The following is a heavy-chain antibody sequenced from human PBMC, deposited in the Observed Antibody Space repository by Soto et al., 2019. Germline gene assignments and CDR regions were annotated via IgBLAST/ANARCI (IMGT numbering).Heavy chain of an antibody. CDR1: GFTFSSYW. J-gene: IGHJ3*02. CDR2: IKQDGSEK. D-gene: IGHD3-3*01. V-gene: IGHV3-7*01. Sequence: GGSLRLSCAASGFTFSSYWMSWVRQAPGKGLEWVANIKQDGSEKCYVDSVKGRFTISRDNAKNSLYLQMNSLRAEDTAVYYWARVEYRDFWSVPDAFDIWGQGTMVTVSS. CDR3: ARVEYRDFWSVPDAFDI.